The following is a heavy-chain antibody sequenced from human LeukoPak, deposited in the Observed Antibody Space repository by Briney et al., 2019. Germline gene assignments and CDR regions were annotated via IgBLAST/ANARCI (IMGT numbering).Heavy chain of an antibody. D-gene: IGHD2-8*02. CDR2: IRHDGSNK. V-gene: IGHV3-30*02. CDR1: GFIFSNYG. J-gene: IGHJ4*02. CDR3: ATYRQVLLPFES. Sequence: PGGSLRLSCTTSGFIFSNYGMHWVRQAPGKGLEWVAFIRHDGSNKYYADSVRGRFTISRDNSKSTLSLQMNSLRAEDTAIYYCATYRQVLLPFESWGQGTLVTVSS.